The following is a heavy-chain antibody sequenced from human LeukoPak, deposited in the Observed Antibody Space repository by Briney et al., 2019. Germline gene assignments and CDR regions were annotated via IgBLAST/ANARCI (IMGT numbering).Heavy chain of an antibody. Sequence: SETLSLTCAVYGGSFSGYYWSWIRQPPGKGLEWIGEINHSGSTNYNPSLKSRVTISVDTSKNQFSLKLSSVTAADTAVYYCARHIDSSGYFHYWGQGTLVTVSS. CDR3: ARHIDSSGYFHY. V-gene: IGHV4-34*01. J-gene: IGHJ4*02. CDR1: GGSFSGYY. D-gene: IGHD3-22*01. CDR2: INHSGST.